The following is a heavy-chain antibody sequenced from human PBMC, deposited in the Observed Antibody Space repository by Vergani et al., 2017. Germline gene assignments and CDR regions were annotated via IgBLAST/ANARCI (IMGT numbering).Heavy chain of an antibody. CDR3: ARLGLTASRREAPVFDY. D-gene: IGHD6-13*01. CDR2: IKEDGSET. Sequence: EVQLLESGGGLVQPGGSLRLSCAASGFTFSNYWMSWVRQAPGKGLEWVANIKEDGSETFYGDSVMGRFTISRDNAKNSLYLQMNSLGAEDTAVYFCARLGLTASRREAPVFDYWGQGTLVTVSS. CDR1: GFTFSNYW. V-gene: IGHV3-7*01. J-gene: IGHJ4*02.